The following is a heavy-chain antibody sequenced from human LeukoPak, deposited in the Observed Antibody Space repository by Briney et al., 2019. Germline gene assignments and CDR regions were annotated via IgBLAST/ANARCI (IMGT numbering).Heavy chain of an antibody. V-gene: IGHV4-34*01. CDR1: GGSFSGYY. Sequence: PSETLSLTCAVYGGSFSGYYWSWIRQPPGKGLEWIGEINHSGSTNYNPSLKSRVTISVDTSKNQFSLKLSSVTAADTAVYYCARVRTAMVRYYYYYYMDVWGKGTTVTVSS. CDR2: INHSGST. D-gene: IGHD5-18*01. J-gene: IGHJ6*03. CDR3: ARVRTAMVRYYYYYYMDV.